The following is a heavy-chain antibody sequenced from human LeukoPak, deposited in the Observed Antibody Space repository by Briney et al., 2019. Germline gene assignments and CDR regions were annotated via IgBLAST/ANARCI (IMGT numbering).Heavy chain of an antibody. CDR3: AKLGGDYGDYVWFDP. V-gene: IGHV3-73*01. J-gene: IGHJ5*02. CDR1: GFTFSGSA. Sequence: GGSLRLSCAASGFTFSGSAMHWVRQASGKGLEWVGRIRSKANSYATAYAASVKGRFTISRDDSKNTAYLQMNSLKTEDTAVYYCAKLGGDYGDYVWFDPWGQGTLVTVSS. CDR2: IRSKANSYAT. D-gene: IGHD4-17*01.